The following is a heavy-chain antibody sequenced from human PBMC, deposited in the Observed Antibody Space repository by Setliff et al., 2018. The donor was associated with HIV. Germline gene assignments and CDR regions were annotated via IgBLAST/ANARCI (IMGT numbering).Heavy chain of an antibody. CDR2: VSSDGIST. CDR1: GFTFSNYW. J-gene: IGHJ5*02. Sequence: GGSLRLSCAASGFTFSNYWMHWVRQAPGKGLVWVSRVSSDGISTSYADSVKGRFTISRDNAKNTLYLQMNSLRDEDTAFYYCVREERAADSGSYYSSRWFDRWGQGTLVTVSS. V-gene: IGHV3-74*01. CDR3: VREERAADSGSYYSSRWFDR. D-gene: IGHD1-26*01.